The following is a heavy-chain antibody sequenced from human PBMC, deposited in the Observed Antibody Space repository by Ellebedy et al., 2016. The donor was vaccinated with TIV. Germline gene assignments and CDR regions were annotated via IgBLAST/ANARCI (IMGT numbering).Heavy chain of an antibody. CDR2: IDSDGHST. J-gene: IGHJ4*02. CDR3: ARDGDHHVDLYN. V-gene: IGHV3-74*01. D-gene: IGHD5-12*01. CDR1: GFTFSNYW. Sequence: GESLKISCAASGFTFSNYWXHWVRHAPGKGLEWVSRIDSDGHSTRYADSVEGRFTISRDNAKNTLYLQMNSLRAEDTALYYCARDGDHHVDLYNWGQGTLVTVSS.